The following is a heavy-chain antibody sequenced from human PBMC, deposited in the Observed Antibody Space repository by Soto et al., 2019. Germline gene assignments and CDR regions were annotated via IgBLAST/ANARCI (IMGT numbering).Heavy chain of an antibody. CDR3: ARLSSSPDYYYYGMDV. J-gene: IGHJ6*02. Sequence: PGESLKISCKGSGYSFTIYWISWLRQIPVKCLERMGSIDPSDSYTNHSPTFHGHFTISADKSISTSYLHRSSLKASDTAMYYCARLSSSPDYYYYGMDVWGQGTTVTVSS. D-gene: IGHD6-6*01. CDR2: IDPSDSYT. CDR1: GYSFTIYW. V-gene: IGHV5-10-1*01.